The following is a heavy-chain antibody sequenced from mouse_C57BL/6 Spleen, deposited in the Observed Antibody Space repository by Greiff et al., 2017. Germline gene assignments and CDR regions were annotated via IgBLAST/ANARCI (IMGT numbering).Heavy chain of an antibody. D-gene: IGHD1-1*01. CDR3: ARYYGFYAMDY. CDR2: ISYDGSN. CDR1: GYSITSGYY. J-gene: IGHJ4*01. Sequence: EVKLVESGPGLVKPSQSLSLTCSVTGYSITSGYYWNWIRQFPGNKLEWMGSISYDGSNNYNPSLKNRISITRDTSKNQFFLKLNSVTTEDTATYYCARYYGFYAMDYWGQGTSVTVSS. V-gene: IGHV3-6*01.